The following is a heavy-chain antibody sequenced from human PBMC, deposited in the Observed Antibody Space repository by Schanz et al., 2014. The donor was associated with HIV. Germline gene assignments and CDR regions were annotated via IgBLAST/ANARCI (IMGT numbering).Heavy chain of an antibody. CDR3: AKAKGSYSATTFYFDF. V-gene: IGHV3-23*01. Sequence: EVQLLDSGGGLVQPGGSLRLSCVASGFTFNNHALSWVRQAPGRGLEWVSTVIGSGVRTIYADSVKGRFTISRDNSKNTLSLHMNSLRVEDTAVYYCAKAKGSYSATTFYFDFWGQGTLVTVSS. CDR1: GFTFNNHA. D-gene: IGHD1-26*01. J-gene: IGHJ4*02. CDR2: VIGSGVRT.